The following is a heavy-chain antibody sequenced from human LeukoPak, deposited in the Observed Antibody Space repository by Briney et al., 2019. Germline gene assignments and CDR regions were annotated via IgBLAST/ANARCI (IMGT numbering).Heavy chain of an antibody. CDR1: GYTLTELS. Sequence: ASVKVSCKVSGYTLTELSMHWVRQAPGKGLEWIGGFDPEDGETIYAQKFQGRVTMTEDTSTDTAYMELSSLRSEDTAVYYCATSREFANWFDPWGQGTLVTVSS. V-gene: IGHV1-24*01. J-gene: IGHJ5*02. CDR2: FDPEDGET. D-gene: IGHD3-10*01. CDR3: ATSREFANWFDP.